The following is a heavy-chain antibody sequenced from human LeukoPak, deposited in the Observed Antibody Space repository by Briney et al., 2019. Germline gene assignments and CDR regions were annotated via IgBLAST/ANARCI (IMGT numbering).Heavy chain of an antibody. J-gene: IGHJ4*02. CDR1: GFTFSSYG. CDR2: ISGSGGST. CDR3: AKDLGQWLVGGDFDY. D-gene: IGHD6-19*01. V-gene: IGHV3-23*01. Sequence: GGTLRLSCAASGFTFSSYGMSWVRQAPEKGLEWVSGISGSGGSTYYVDSVKGRFTISRDNSKNTLYLQMNSLRAEDTAVYYCAKDLGQWLVGGDFDYWGQGTLVTVSS.